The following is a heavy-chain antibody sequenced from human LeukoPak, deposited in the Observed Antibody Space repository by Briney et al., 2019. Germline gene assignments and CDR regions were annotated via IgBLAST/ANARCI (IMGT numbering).Heavy chain of an antibody. CDR3: ARRSPEEYFQY. D-gene: IGHD1-14*01. V-gene: IGHV4-31*03. Sequence: SETLSLTCSVSGDSISSGGYYWSWIRQHPGKSLEWIGYFHYTGNTYYNLSLKSRVTISVDTSKNQFSLKLSSVTAADTAVYYCARRSPEEYFQYWGQGTLVTVSS. CDR1: GDSISSGGYY. J-gene: IGHJ1*01. CDR2: FHYTGNT.